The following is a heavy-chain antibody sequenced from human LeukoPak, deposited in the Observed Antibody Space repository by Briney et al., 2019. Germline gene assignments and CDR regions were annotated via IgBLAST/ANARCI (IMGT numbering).Heavy chain of an antibody. D-gene: IGHD3-10*02. CDR1: GFTFSTYA. Sequence: GGSLRLSCAASGFTFSTYAMTWVRQAPGKGLEWVSLISGTGGSTYYADSVKGRFTISRDNSKNTLYLQMNSLRAEDTAVYYCAELGITMIGGVWGKGTTVTISS. V-gene: IGHV3-23*01. CDR2: ISGTGGST. CDR3: AELGITMIGGV. J-gene: IGHJ6*04.